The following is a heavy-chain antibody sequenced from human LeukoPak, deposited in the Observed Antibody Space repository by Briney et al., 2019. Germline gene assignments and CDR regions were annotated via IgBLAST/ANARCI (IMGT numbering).Heavy chain of an antibody. V-gene: IGHV4-4*07. CDR1: GGSISSYY. D-gene: IGHD3-10*01. CDR2: IYTSGST. CDR3: ARTSNVHGGFYMDV. J-gene: IGHJ6*03. Sequence: SETLSLTCTVSGGSISSYYWSWIRQPAGKGLEWIGRIYTSGSTNYNPSLKSRVTMSVDTSKNQISLRLTSVSAADTAVYYCARTSNVHGGFYMDVWGKGTTVAVSS.